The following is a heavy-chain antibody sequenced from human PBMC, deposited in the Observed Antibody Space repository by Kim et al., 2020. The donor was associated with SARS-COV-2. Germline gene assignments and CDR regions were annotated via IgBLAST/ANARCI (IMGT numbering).Heavy chain of an antibody. J-gene: IGHJ6*02. CDR1: GFTFDDYA. CDR2: ISWNSGSI. V-gene: IGHV3-9*01. Sequence: GGSLRLSCAASGFTFDDYAMHWVRQAPGKGLEWVSGISWNSGSIGYADSVKGRFTISRDNAKNSLYLQMNSLRAEDTALYYCAKDKGGWLRAYCYYGMDVWGQGTTVTVSS. CDR3: AKDKGGWLRAYCYYGMDV. D-gene: IGHD5-12*01.